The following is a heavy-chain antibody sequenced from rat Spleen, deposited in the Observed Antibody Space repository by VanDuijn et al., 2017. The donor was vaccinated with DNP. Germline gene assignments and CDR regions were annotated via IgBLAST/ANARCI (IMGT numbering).Heavy chain of an antibody. V-gene: IGHV3-3*01. J-gene: IGHJ2*01. D-gene: IGHD1-7*01. CDR2: INSAGSI. CDR3: ARSWVYYFDY. CDR1: GYSITSCCR. Sequence: VQLQESGPGLVEPSQSLSLTCSVTGYSITSCCRWTWIRKFPGHKLEWMGYINSAGSIEYNPSLKGRISITSDTSKNQFFLQVNSVTTEDTATYYCARSWVYYFDYWGQGVMVTVSS.